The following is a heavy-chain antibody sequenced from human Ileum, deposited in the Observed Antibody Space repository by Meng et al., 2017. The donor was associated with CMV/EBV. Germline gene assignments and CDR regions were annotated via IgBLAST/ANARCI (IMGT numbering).Heavy chain of an antibody. Sequence: GESLKISCAASGFNVSSDFMSWVRQAPGMGLEWLSVIYSAGNTYYADSVKGRFTISRDNSKNTLYLQMNSLRPEDTAVYYCARDLWGYNFGDYWGQGTLVTVYS. D-gene: IGHD5-18*01. J-gene: IGHJ4*02. CDR3: ARDLWGYNFGDY. V-gene: IGHV3-66*02. CDR1: GFNVSSDF. CDR2: IYSAGNT.